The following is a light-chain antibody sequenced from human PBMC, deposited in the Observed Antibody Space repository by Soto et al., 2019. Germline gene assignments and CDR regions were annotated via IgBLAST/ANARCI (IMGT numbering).Light chain of an antibody. CDR3: QQYYIHPFT. CDR2: AAS. CDR1: QDITNY. V-gene: IGKV1-8*01. Sequence: AIRTTQSPSSYSASTGDRVTITCRASQDITNYLAWYQQKPGKAPKLLMYAASTLQSGVPSRFSGSGSGTDFTLTISSLQSEDFATYYCQQYYIHPFTFGPGTKVDI. J-gene: IGKJ3*01.